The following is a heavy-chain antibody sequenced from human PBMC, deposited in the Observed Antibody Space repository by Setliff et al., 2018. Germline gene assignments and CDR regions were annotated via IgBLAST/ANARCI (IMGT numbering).Heavy chain of an antibody. Sequence: GSLRLSCAASGFTFINHWMHWVRQVPGKGLMWVARIGDGSNINYADSVKGRFTISRDNAKNTLYLQMNSLRAEDTAVYYCARVNAPTAPPHANYMDVWGKGTTVTVSS. CDR2: IGDGSNI. D-gene: IGHD2-2*01. CDR3: ARVNAPTAPPHANYMDV. V-gene: IGHV3-74*01. J-gene: IGHJ6*03. CDR1: GFTFINHW.